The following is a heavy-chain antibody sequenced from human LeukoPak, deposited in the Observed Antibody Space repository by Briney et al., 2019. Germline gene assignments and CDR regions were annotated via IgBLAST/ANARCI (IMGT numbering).Heavy chain of an antibody. CDR2: ILHIIGTA. J-gene: IGHJ4*02. V-gene: IGHV1-69*13. D-gene: IGHD6-19*01. CDR3: ASSRIAVGGTGLDY. CDR1: VGTFSRYA. Sequence: ASVKVSFKDSVGTFSRYAISWVGQAPGQGLEWTGGILHIIGTANYAQKFQGRVTITADESTSTAYMELSSLRSEDTAVVFCASSRIAVGGTGLDYWGQGTMVTVSS.